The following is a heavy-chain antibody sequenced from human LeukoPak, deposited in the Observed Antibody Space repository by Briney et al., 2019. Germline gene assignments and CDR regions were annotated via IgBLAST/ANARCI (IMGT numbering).Heavy chain of an antibody. Sequence: GGSLRLSCAASGFTFSSYPMSWVRQAPGKGLEWVSTISGSGGSTYYADSVKGRFTISRDNSKNTLYLQLNSLRAEDTAVYYCARRQPGELRYFDNWGQGTLVTVSS. CDR1: GFTFSSYP. J-gene: IGHJ4*02. CDR2: ISGSGGST. V-gene: IGHV3-23*01. CDR3: ARRQPGELRYFDN. D-gene: IGHD3-10*01.